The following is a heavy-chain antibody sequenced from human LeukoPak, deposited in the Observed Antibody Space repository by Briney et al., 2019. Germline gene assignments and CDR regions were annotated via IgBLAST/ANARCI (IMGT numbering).Heavy chain of an antibody. CDR1: GVTFSSDA. V-gene: IGHV3-23*01. Sequence: PGGSLRLSCAASGVTFSSDAMSWVRQAPGKGLEWVSTVSVYGGTTYYADSVKGRFTISRDNSKNTLYLQMNSLRPEDAAVYFCAKELHGSGNYAFDYWGQGTLVTVSS. J-gene: IGHJ4*02. CDR3: AKELHGSGNYAFDY. D-gene: IGHD3-10*01. CDR2: VSVYGGTT.